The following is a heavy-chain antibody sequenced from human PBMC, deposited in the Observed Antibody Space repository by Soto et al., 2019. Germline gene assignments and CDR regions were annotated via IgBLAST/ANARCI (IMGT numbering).Heavy chain of an antibody. CDR2: IYYSGST. D-gene: IGHD2-15*01. CDR1: GGSISSYY. CDR3: ARSPWWNGDFDY. V-gene: IGHV4-59*07. J-gene: IGHJ4*02. Sequence: TLSITCTVSGGSISSYYWSWMRQPPGKGLEWTGYIYYSGSTNYNPSLKSRVTISVDTSKNQFSLKLSSVTAADTAVYYCARSPWWNGDFDYWGQGTLVAVSS.